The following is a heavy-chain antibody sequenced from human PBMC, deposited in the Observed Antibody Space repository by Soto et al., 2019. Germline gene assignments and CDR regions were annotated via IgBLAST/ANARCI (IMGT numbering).Heavy chain of an antibody. CDR2: ISAYNGNT. CDR3: ARDRWAGVRYFDWLHHYYYYGMDV. CDR1: GYTFTSYG. Sequence: QVQLVQSGAEVKKPGASVKVSCKASGYTFTSYGISWVRQAPGQGLEWMGWISAYNGNTIYAQKLQGRVTMTTDTSTSTAYMELRSLRSDDTAVYYCARDRWAGVRYFDWLHHYYYYGMDVWGQGTTVTVSS. V-gene: IGHV1-18*01. J-gene: IGHJ6*02. D-gene: IGHD3-9*01.